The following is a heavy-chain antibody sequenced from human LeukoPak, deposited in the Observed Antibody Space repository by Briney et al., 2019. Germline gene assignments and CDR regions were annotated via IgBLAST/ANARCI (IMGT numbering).Heavy chain of an antibody. J-gene: IGHJ4*02. Sequence: PGRSLRLSCAASGFTFDDYAMHWVRQAPGKGLEWVSGISWNSGSIGYADSVKGRFTISRDNAKNSLYLQMNSLRAEDMALYYCAKDSVSDGSGSWARPHSFDYWGQGTLVTVSS. V-gene: IGHV3-9*03. CDR3: AKDSVSDGSGSWARPHSFDY. CDR1: GFTFDDYA. D-gene: IGHD3-10*01. CDR2: ISWNSGSI.